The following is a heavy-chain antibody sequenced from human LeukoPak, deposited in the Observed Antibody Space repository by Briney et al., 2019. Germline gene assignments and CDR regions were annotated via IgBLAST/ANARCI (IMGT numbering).Heavy chain of an antibody. V-gene: IGHV1-2*02. Sequence: ASVKVSCKASGYTFTGYYMHWVRQAPGQGLEWMGWINPNRGGTNYAQKVQGRVTMTRDTSISTAYMELSRLRSDDTAVYYCARGAQLPDAFDIWGQGTMVTVSS. CDR2: INPNRGGT. D-gene: IGHD2-2*01. CDR3: ARGAQLPDAFDI. J-gene: IGHJ3*02. CDR1: GYTFTGYY.